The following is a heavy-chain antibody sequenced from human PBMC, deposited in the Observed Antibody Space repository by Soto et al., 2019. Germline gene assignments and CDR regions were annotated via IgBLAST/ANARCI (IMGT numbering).Heavy chain of an antibody. CDR1: GYTLTELS. J-gene: IGHJ5*02. CDR2: FDPDDDET. D-gene: IGHD2-2*01. V-gene: IGHV1-24*01. Sequence: ASSTVSCKVSGYTLTELSMHWFRQTPGKWLEWMGGFDPDDDETIYAQKFQGRVIMTEDTSTDTAYMELSSLRSEDTVVYYSATKCSSSSCYQDWFAPWGQGTLVNVSS. CDR3: ATKCSSSSCYQDWFAP.